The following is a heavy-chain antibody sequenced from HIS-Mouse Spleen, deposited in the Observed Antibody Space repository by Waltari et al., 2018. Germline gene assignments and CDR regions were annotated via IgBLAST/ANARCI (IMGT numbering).Heavy chain of an antibody. CDR3: ARVKT. CDR2: IYHSGST. V-gene: IGHV4-38-2*02. J-gene: IGHJ5*02. CDR1: GYSISSGYY. Sequence: QVQLQESGPGLVKPSETLSLTCTVSGYSISSGYYWGWIRQPPGKGLEWIGSIYHSGSTYYNPSLKSRVTISLDTSKNQFSLKLSSVTAADTAVYYCARVKTWGQGTLVTVSS.